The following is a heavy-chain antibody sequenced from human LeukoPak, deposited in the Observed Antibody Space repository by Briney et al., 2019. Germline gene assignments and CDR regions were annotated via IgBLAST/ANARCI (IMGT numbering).Heavy chain of an antibody. CDR2: ISSNGGST. CDR1: GFTFSSYA. Sequence: GGSLRLSCAASGFTFSSYAMHWVRQAPGKGLEYVSAISSNGGSTYYANSVKGRFTISRDNSKNTLYLQMGSLRAEDMAVYYCARGRNGGNSFFDYWGQGTLVTVSS. D-gene: IGHD4-23*01. V-gene: IGHV3-64*01. J-gene: IGHJ4*02. CDR3: ARGRNGGNSFFDY.